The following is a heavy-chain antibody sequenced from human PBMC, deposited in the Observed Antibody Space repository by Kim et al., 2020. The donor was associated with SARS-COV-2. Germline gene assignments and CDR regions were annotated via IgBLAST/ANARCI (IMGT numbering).Heavy chain of an antibody. CDR3: AKVGATTHYFDY. CDR2: ISYDGSNK. J-gene: IGHJ4*02. V-gene: IGHV3-30*18. CDR1: GFTFSSYG. Sequence: GGSLRLSCAASGFTFSSYGMHWVRQAPGKGLEWVAVISYDGSNKYYADSVKGRFTISRDNSKNTLYLQMNSLRAEDTAVYYCAKVGATTHYFDYWGQGTLVTVSS. D-gene: IGHD1-26*01.